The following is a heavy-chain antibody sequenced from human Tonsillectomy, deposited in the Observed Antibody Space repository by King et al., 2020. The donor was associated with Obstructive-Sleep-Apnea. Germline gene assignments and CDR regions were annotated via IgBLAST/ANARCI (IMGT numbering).Heavy chain of an antibody. V-gene: IGHV5-10-1*01. D-gene: IGHD4-23*01. CDR1: GYSFTSFW. CDR3: ARDYGANSVN. J-gene: IGHJ4*02. Sequence: QLVQSGAEVKKPGESLRISCKGSGYSFTSFWISWVRQMPGKGLEWMGRIDPSDSYTNYSPSFQGHVTISVDKSITTAYLQWSSLKASDTARYYCARDYGANSVNWGQGTLVTVSS. CDR2: IDPSDSYT.